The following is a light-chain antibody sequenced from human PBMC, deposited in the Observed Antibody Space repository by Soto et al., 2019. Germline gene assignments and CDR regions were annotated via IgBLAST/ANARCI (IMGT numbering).Light chain of an antibody. CDR2: KAS. CDR3: QQYTPGQWT. Sequence: DIQMTQSPSTLSASVGDRVTITCRASQSISSWLAWYQQKPGKAPKLLIYKASSLESGVPSRFSGSGSGTEFTLTISSLQPDDFATYYCQQYTPGQWTFGQGTKVEIK. V-gene: IGKV1-5*03. J-gene: IGKJ1*01. CDR1: QSISSW.